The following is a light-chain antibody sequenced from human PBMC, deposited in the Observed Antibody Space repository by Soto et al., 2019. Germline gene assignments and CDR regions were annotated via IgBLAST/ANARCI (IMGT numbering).Light chain of an antibody. CDR1: SSDVGGYNY. V-gene: IGLV2-14*01. Sequence: QSALTQPASVSGSPGQSITISCTGTSSDVGGYNYVSWYQQHPGKAPKLMIYEVSNRPSGVSNRFSGSKSGNTASLTISGLQAEDEADYYCSSYTSSSGYVVFGGGTKVTVL. J-gene: IGLJ2*01. CDR2: EVS. CDR3: SSYTSSSGYVV.